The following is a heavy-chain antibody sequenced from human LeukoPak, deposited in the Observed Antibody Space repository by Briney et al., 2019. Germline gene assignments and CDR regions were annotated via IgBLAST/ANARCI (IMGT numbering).Heavy chain of an antibody. CDR3: ARQVVVVPAAIDWFDP. D-gene: IGHD2-2*02. J-gene: IGHJ5*02. CDR1: GGSISSYY. V-gene: IGHV4-4*09. CDR2: IYTSGST. Sequence: PSETLSLTCTVSGGSISSYYWSWIRQPPGKGLEWIGYIYTSGSTNYNPSLKSRVTISVDTSKNQFSLKLSSVTAADTAVYYCARQVVVVPAAIDWFDPWGQGTLVTVSS.